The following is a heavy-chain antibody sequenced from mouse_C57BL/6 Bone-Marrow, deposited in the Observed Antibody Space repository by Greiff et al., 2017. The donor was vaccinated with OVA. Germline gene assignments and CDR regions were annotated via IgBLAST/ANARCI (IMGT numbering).Heavy chain of an antibody. CDR3: ERGGGGFAY. CDR1: GFTFSSYG. Sequence: EVQLVESGGDLVKPGGSLKLSCAASGFTFSSYGMSWVRQTPDKRLEWVATISSGGSYTYYPHSVKGRFTFSRDNAKNTLYLQMSSLKSEDTAMYCCERGGGGFAYWGQGTLVTVSA. V-gene: IGHV5-6*01. J-gene: IGHJ3*01. CDR2: ISSGGSYT.